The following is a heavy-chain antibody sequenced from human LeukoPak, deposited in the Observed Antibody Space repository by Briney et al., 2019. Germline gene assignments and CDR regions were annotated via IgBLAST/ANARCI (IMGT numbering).Heavy chain of an antibody. CDR1: GGSFSGYY. CDR3: ARHLMGIDRNFDY. CDR2: IYYSGST. D-gene: IGHD7-27*01. V-gene: IGHV4-34*01. J-gene: IGHJ4*02. Sequence: SETLSLTCAVYGGSFSGYYWSWIRQPPGKGLEWIGSIYYSGSTYYNPSLKSRVTISVDTSKNQFSLKLSSVTAADTAVYYCARHLMGIDRNFDYWGQGTLVTVSS.